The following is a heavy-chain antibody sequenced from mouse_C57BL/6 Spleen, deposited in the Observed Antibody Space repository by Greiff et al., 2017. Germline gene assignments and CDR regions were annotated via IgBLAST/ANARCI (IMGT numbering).Heavy chain of an antibody. CDR2: IHPNSGST. D-gene: IGHD2-3*01. CDR3: ARWLLGYFDY. Sequence: QVQLKQPGAELVKPGASVKLSCKASGYTFTSYWMHWVKQRPGQGLEWIGMIHPNSGSTNYNEKFKSKATLTVDKSSSTAYMQLSSLTSEDSAVYYCARWLLGYFDYWGQGTTLTVSS. J-gene: IGHJ2*01. V-gene: IGHV1-64*01. CDR1: GYTFTSYW.